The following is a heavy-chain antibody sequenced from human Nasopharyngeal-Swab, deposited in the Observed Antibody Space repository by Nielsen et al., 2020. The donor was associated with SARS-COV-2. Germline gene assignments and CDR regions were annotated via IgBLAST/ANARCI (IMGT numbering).Heavy chain of an antibody. V-gene: IGHV1-2*02. J-gene: IGHJ4*02. CDR1: GYTFTGYY. CDR2: INPNSGGT. Sequence: ASVKVSCKASGYTFTGYYMHWVRQAPGQGLEWMGWINPNSGGTNYAQKFQGRVTMTRDTSISTAYMELSRLRSDDTAVYYCARDSVFSIFGVVSSDYWGQGTLVTASS. D-gene: IGHD3-3*01. CDR3: ARDSVFSIFGVVSSDY.